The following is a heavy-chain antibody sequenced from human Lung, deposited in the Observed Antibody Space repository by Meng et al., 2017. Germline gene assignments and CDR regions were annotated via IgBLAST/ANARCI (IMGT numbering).Heavy chain of an antibody. CDR2: IYHSGTT. V-gene: IGHV4-4*02. D-gene: IGHD3-10*01. Sequence: QVHLQQSGPGRLKLSGARSLTCAVSVASIVHSNWWSWFRQPPGKGLQWIGDIYHSGTTHYNPSLKSRVNMSVDKSKNQFSLRLSSVTASDTAVYYCARGGDYPPKTGNDAFDIWGPGTMVTVSS. CDR1: VASIVHSNW. J-gene: IGHJ3*02. CDR3: ARGGDYPPKTGNDAFDI.